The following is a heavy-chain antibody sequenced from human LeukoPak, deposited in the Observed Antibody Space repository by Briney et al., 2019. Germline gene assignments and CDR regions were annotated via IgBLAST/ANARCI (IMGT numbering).Heavy chain of an antibody. V-gene: IGHV1-69*06. D-gene: IGHD2-15*01. Sequence: ASVKVSRKASGGTFSSYAISWVRQAPGQGLEWMGGIIPIFGTANYAQKFQGRVTLTADKSTSTASMELRSLGSEETAVYYFASSDLGYCSGGSCIRWVYGNWFDPWGQGNLVTVSS. CDR3: ASSDLGYCSGGSCIRWVYGNWFDP. CDR2: IIPIFGTA. CDR1: GGTFSSYA. J-gene: IGHJ5*02.